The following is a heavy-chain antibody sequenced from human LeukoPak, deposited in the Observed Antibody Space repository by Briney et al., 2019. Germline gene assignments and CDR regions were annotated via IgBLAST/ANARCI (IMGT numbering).Heavy chain of an antibody. D-gene: IGHD5-18*01. CDR3: AREGIRDTAMVFDY. CDR2: INPNSGGT. CDR1: GYTFTGYY. Sequence: ASVKVSCKASGYTFTGYYMHWVRQAPGQGPEWMGWINPNSGGTNYAQKFQGRVTMTRDTSISTAYMELSRLRSDDTAVYYCAREGIRDTAMVFDYWGQGTLVTVSS. J-gene: IGHJ4*02. V-gene: IGHV1-2*02.